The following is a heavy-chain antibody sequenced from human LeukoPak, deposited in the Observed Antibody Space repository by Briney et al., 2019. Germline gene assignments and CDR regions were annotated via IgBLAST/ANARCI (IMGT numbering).Heavy chain of an antibody. CDR1: GFTFSSYA. Sequence: AGGSLRLSCAASGFTFSSYAMSWVRQAPGKGLEWVSAISGSGGSTYYADSVKGRFTISRDNSKNTLYLQMNSLRAEDTAVYYCAKDFSSVRFLEWLPRVDYWGQGTLVTVSS. D-gene: IGHD3-3*01. J-gene: IGHJ4*02. CDR3: AKDFSSVRFLEWLPRVDY. V-gene: IGHV3-23*01. CDR2: ISGSGGST.